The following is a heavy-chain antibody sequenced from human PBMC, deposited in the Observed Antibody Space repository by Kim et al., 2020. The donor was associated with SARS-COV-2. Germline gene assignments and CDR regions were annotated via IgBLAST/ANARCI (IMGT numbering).Heavy chain of an antibody. Sequence: GGSLRLSCAASGFTFSSYGMHWVRQAPGKGLEWVAVISYDGSNKYYADSVKGRFTISRDNSKNTLYLQMNSLRAEDTAVYYCAKDLVVRGVYYYYYGMDVWGQGTTDTVSS. J-gene: IGHJ6*02. V-gene: IGHV3-30*18. CDR1: GFTFSSYG. D-gene: IGHD3-10*01. CDR3: AKDLVVRGVYYYYYGMDV. CDR2: ISYDGSNK.